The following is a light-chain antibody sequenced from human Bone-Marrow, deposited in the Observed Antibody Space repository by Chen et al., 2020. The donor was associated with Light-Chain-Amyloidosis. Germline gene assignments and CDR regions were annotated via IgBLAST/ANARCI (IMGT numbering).Light chain of an antibody. Sequence: EIELTQSQGTLSLSPGEGANLSCRASQTISSNYLTWYQQKFGQAPRLLIYGSSSRATGIPDRFTGSGSGTDFTLTINRLEPEDFAMYYCQQYGTSPLTFGGGTKVEIK. V-gene: IGKV3-20*01. CDR2: GSS. J-gene: IGKJ4*01. CDR3: QQYGTSPLT. CDR1: QTISSNY.